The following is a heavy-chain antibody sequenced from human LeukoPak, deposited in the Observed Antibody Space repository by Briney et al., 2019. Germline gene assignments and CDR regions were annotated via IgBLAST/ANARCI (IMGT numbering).Heavy chain of an antibody. CDR1: GGSISSSNW. D-gene: IGHD2-2*01. J-gene: IGHJ4*02. Sequence: SETLSLTCAVSGGSISSSNWWSWVRQPPGKGLEWIGEINHSGSTNYNPSLKSRVTISVDTSKNQFSLKLSSVAAEDTAVYYCARGARPVAMRNYFDYWGQGTLVTVSS. CDR2: INHSGST. V-gene: IGHV4-4*02. CDR3: ARGARPVAMRNYFDY.